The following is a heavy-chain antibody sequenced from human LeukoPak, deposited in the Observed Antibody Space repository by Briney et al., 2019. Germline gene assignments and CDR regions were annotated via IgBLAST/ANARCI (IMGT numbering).Heavy chain of an antibody. CDR1: GFTFSRNG. D-gene: IGHD3-10*01. Sequence: GGSLRLSCAASGFTFSRNGMHWVRQAPGKGLEWVAFIRYDGSNKYYADSVKGRFTISRDNSKNTLYLQMNSLRAEDTAVYYCAKIIWLGDSVDYWGQGTLVTVSS. CDR3: AKIIWLGDSVDY. CDR2: IRYDGSNK. V-gene: IGHV3-30*02. J-gene: IGHJ4*02.